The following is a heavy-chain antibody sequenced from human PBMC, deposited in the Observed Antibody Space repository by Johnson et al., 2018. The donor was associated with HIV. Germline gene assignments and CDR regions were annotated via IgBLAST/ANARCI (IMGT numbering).Heavy chain of an antibody. CDR1: GLTCSSYA. D-gene: IGHD6-19*01. J-gene: IGHJ3*02. CDR2: ISYDGSNK. V-gene: IGHV3-30*04. Sequence: QVQLVESGGGVVQPGRSLRLSCAASGLTCSSYAMHWVRQAPGKGLEWVAVISYDGSNKYYADSVKGRFTISRDNSKNTLYLQMNSLRAEDTAVYYCVRGWHTSGRCDVFDIWGQGTTVIVSS. CDR3: VRGWHTSGRCDVFDI.